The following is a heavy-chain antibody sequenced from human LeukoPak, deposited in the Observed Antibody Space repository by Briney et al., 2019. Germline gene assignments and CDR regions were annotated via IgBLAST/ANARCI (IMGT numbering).Heavy chain of an antibody. J-gene: IGHJ3*02. V-gene: IGHV1-2*06. CDR2: INPNNGGT. CDR1: GYTFTGYY. CDR3: AGEDNSSGYRPFDI. Sequence: GESLKISCKASGYTFTGYYIHWVRQAPGQGLDWMGRINPNNGGTNYAQKFQGRVTMTRDMSMSTAYMELSRLRSDDTAVYYCAGEDNSSGYRPFDIWGQGTMVTVPS. D-gene: IGHD3-22*01.